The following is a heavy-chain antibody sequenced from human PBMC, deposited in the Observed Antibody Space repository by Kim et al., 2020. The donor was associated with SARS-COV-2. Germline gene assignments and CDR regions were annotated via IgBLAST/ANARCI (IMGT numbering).Heavy chain of an antibody. CDR1: GGSFSGYY. CDR3: AREDGYPGNWTRPIDY. J-gene: IGHJ4*02. Sequence: SETLSLTCAVYGGSFSGYYWSCIRQPPGKGLEWIGEINQSGSSNYNPSLKSRVTISVDTSKNQFSLKLSSVTAADTAVYYCAREDGYPGNWTRPIDYWGQGTLVTVSS. V-gene: IGHV4-34*01. D-gene: IGHD1-1*01. CDR2: INQSGSS.